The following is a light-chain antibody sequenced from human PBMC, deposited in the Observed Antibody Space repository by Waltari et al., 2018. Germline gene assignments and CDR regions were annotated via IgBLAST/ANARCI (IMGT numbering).Light chain of an antibody. J-gene: IGLJ2*01. V-gene: IGLV2-23*01. CDR3: CSYAGSDTVA. Sequence: QFALTQPASVSGSPGQSIALSCTGTSSDVGTYNVISWYQQHPGKAPKFLIYEATKRPSGVSDRFSGSKSGNTATLTISGLQAEDEADYYCCSYAGSDTVAFGGGTKVTVL. CDR1: SSDVGTYNV. CDR2: EAT.